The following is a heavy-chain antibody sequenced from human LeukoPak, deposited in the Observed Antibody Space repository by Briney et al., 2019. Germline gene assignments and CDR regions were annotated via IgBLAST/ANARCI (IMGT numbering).Heavy chain of an antibody. D-gene: IGHD2-2*01. Sequence: SETLSLTCTVSGGSISSYYWSWIRQPAGMGLEWIGRIYTSGSTNYNPSLKSRVTMSVDTSKNQFSLKLSSVTAADTAVYYCARDPGGQLLHNWFDPWGQGTLVTVSS. V-gene: IGHV4-4*07. J-gene: IGHJ5*02. CDR1: GGSISSYY. CDR2: IYTSGST. CDR3: ARDPGGQLLHNWFDP.